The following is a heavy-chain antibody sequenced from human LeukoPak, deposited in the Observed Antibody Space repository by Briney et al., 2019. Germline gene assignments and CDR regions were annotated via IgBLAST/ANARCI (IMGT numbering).Heavy chain of an antibody. Sequence: GGSLRLSCAASGFTFSSYAMHWVRQAPGKGLEWVAVISYDGSNKYYADSVKGRFTISRDNSKNTLYLQMNSLRAEDTAVYYCASQFYGSGSFDYWGQGTLVTVSS. CDR2: ISYDGSNK. CDR1: GFTFSSYA. CDR3: ASQFYGSGSFDY. V-gene: IGHV3-30-3*01. D-gene: IGHD3-10*01. J-gene: IGHJ4*02.